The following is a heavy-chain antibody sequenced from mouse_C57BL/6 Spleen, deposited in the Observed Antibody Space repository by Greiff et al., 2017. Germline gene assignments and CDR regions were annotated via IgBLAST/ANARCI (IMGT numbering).Heavy chain of an antibody. CDR2: IDPSDSYT. V-gene: IGHV1-50*01. D-gene: IGHD4-1*01. CDR1: GYTFTSYW. Sequence: QVQLKQPGAELVKPGASVKLSCKASGYTFTSYWMQWVKQRPGQGLEWIGEIDPSDSYTNYNQKFKGKATLTVDTSSSTAYMQRSSLTSEDSAVYYCASPNWEGYWGQGTTLTVSA. CDR3: ASPNWEGY. J-gene: IGHJ2*01.